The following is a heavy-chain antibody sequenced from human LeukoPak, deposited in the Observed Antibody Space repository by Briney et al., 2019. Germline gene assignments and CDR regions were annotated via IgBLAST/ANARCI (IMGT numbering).Heavy chain of an antibody. CDR2: ITSSSSYI. V-gene: IGHV3-21*01. CDR3: ARGGSGYSYGKIDS. Sequence: GGSLRLSCAASGFTFSSYNMNWVRQAPGKGLEWVSSITSSSSYIYYADSVKGRFTISRDNAKNSLYLQMNSLRDEDTAVYYCARGGSGYSYGKIDSWGQGILVTVSS. J-gene: IGHJ4*02. D-gene: IGHD5-18*01. CDR1: GFTFSSYN.